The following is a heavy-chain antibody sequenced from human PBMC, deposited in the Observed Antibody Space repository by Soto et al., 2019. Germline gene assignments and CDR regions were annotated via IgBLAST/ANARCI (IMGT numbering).Heavy chain of an antibody. CDR1: GGSMTSYY. D-gene: IGHD3-3*01. Sequence: SETLSLTCTVSGGSMTSYYWTWIRQPAGKGLEWIGRVYSSGGTHYNPSLKSRVTISLDTSKNQFSLRLPSVTDADTAVYFCARGQRFSDWFDPWGQGTLVTV. CDR2: VYSSGGT. V-gene: IGHV4-4*07. CDR3: ARGQRFSDWFDP. J-gene: IGHJ5*02.